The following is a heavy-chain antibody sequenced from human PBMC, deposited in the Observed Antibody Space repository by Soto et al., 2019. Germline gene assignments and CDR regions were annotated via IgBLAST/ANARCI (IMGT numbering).Heavy chain of an antibody. CDR3: AKIQQWTIFDC. D-gene: IGHD5-18*01. V-gene: IGHV3-23*01. Sequence: GGSLRLSCAASGFTFSSYAMSWVRQAPGKGLEWVSAISGSADSTYYADSVEGRFTISRDNSKNTLFLHMNSLGAEDTAVYYCAKIQQWTIFDCWGQGTLVTVSS. CDR1: GFTFSSYA. J-gene: IGHJ4*02. CDR2: ISGSADST.